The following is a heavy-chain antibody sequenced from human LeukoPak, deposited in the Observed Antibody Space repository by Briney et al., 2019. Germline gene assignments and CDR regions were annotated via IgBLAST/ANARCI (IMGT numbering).Heavy chain of an antibody. D-gene: IGHD3-9*01. CDR1: GFTFSSYA. J-gene: IGHJ6*02. Sequence: GGSLRLSCAASGFTFSSYAMSWVRQAPGKGLEWVSSISSSSSYIYYADSVKGRFTISRDNAKNSLYLQMNSLRAEDTAVYYCARERDGSTDILTGYYNADYYYYGMDVWGQGTTVTVSS. CDR3: ARERDGSTDILTGYYNADYYYYGMDV. V-gene: IGHV3-21*01. CDR2: ISSSSSYI.